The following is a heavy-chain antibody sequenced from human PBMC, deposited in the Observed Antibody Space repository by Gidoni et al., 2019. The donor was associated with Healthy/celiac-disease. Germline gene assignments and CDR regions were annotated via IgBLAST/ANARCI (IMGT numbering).Heavy chain of an antibody. D-gene: IGHD6-6*01. CDR2: IYPGYSDP. V-gene: IGHV5-51*01. CDR1: GYSCTSYW. CDR3: ARLGRIAARPVDY. J-gene: IGHJ4*02. Sequence: EVQLVQSGAEVKKPGESLKISCKGSGYSCTSYWIGWVRQMPGKGLVWMGIIYPGYSDPRYSPSFQGQVTISADKSISTAYLQWSSLKASDTAMYYCARLGRIAARPVDYWGQGTLVTVSS.